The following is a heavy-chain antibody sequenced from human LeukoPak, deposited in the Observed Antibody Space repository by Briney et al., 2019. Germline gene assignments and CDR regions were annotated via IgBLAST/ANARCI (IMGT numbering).Heavy chain of an antibody. D-gene: IGHD2-21*01. Sequence: SETLSLTCTVSGGSISPYYWTWIRQPPGKGLEWIGYIYFSGSTNYNPSLKSRVTISVDTSKNQFSLKLTSVTAADTAVYCARGGKGFPLGLRFEHWGQGTLVTVSS. CDR1: GGSISPYY. J-gene: IGHJ4*02. CDR2: IYFSGST. V-gene: IGHV4-59*01. CDR3: ARGGKGFPLGLRFEH.